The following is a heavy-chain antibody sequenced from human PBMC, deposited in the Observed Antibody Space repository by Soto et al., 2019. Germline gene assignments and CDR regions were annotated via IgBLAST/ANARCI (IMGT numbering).Heavy chain of an antibody. J-gene: IGHJ4*02. Sequence: SETLSLTCAVYGGSFSCYYWSWIRQPPGKGLEWIGEINHSGSTNYNPSLKSRVTISVDTSKNQFSLKLSSVTAADTAVYYCARGNGLRFLEWLSTRVYYFDYWGQGTLVTVSS. CDR2: INHSGST. CDR3: ARGNGLRFLEWLSTRVYYFDY. V-gene: IGHV4-34*01. CDR1: GGSFSCYY. D-gene: IGHD3-3*01.